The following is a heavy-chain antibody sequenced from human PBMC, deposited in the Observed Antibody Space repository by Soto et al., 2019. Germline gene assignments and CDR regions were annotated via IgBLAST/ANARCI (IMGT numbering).Heavy chain of an antibody. J-gene: IGHJ5*02. CDR2: ISGSSTYI. CDR1: GFTFTTYS. D-gene: IGHD3-10*01. Sequence: GSLRLSCAASGFTFTTYSMNWVRQAPGKGLEWVSSISGSSTYIYYTDSVKGRFTISRDNAKNSLYLQMNSLRAEDTAVYYCARGPPGARGVYNWFDPWGQGTLVTVSS. V-gene: IGHV3-21*01. CDR3: ARGPPGARGVYNWFDP.